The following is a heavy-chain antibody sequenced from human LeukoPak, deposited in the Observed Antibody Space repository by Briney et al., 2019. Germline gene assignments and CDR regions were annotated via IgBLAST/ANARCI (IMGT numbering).Heavy chain of an antibody. CDR2: IYSGGSK. V-gene: IGHV3-66*02. CDR1: GFTVSSNY. Sequence: GGSLRLSCAASGFTVSSNYMSWVRQAPGKGLEWVSVIYSGGSKYYADYVKGRFTISRDNSKNTLYLQMNGLRAEDTAVYYCARDDSSGYWGYFQHWGQGTLVTVSS. D-gene: IGHD3-22*01. J-gene: IGHJ1*01. CDR3: ARDDSSGYWGYFQH.